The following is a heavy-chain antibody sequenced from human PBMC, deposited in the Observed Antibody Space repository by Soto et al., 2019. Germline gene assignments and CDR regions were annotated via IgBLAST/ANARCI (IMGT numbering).Heavy chain of an antibody. CDR3: ARDDIVVVVAATHSDYYYGMDV. CDR1: GGTFSSYA. D-gene: IGHD2-15*01. CDR2: IDPIFGTP. V-gene: IGHV1-69*01. J-gene: IGHJ6*01. Sequence: QVQLVQSGAEVKKPGSSVKVACKASGGTFSSYAIRWVRQSPGQGLEWMGGIDPIFGTPNYAQKFQGRVTIIADESTSTAYMELSSLRSEDTAVYYCARDDIVVVVAATHSDYYYGMDVW.